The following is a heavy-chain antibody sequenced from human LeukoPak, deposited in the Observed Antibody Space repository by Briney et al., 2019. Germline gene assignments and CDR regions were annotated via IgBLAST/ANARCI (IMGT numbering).Heavy chain of an antibody. CDR3: AREGSRDFWSGPVYYFDY. CDR1: GGSISSYY. V-gene: IGHV4-59*01. CDR2: IHYSGST. J-gene: IGHJ4*02. D-gene: IGHD3-3*01. Sequence: SETLSLTCTVSGGSISSYYWSWIRQPPGKGLEWIGYIHYSGSTYYNPSLTSRVTISVDTSKNQFSLRPSSVTAADTAVYYCAREGSRDFWSGPVYYFDYWGQGTLVTVSS.